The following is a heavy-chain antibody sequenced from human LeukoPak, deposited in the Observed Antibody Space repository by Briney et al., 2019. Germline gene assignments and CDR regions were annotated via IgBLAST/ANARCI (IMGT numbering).Heavy chain of an antibody. CDR2: ISAHNGNT. D-gene: IGHD3-22*01. CDR3: ASSPYYYDSSGYYY. V-gene: IGHV1-18*01. CDR1: GYTFTSYG. Sequence: ASVKVSCKASGYTFTSYGISWVRQAPGQGLEWMGWISAHNGNTNYAQKLQGRVTMTTDTSTSTAYMELRSLRSDDTAVQYCASSPYYYDSSGYYYWGQGTLVTVSS. J-gene: IGHJ4*02.